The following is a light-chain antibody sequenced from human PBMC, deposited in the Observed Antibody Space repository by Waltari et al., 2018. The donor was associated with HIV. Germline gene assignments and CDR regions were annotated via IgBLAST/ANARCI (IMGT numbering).Light chain of an antibody. J-gene: IGKJ1*01. Sequence: VMTQSPDTLSVSPGARATLSCRASQSVGGNLAWYQVRPGQTPSLLIYGATSRTTGFPARFSGRGSGTEFTLTISGLQSEDFAIYYCQQYNELPQTFGQGTRV. CDR3: QQYNELPQT. CDR1: QSVGGN. CDR2: GAT. V-gene: IGKV3-15*01.